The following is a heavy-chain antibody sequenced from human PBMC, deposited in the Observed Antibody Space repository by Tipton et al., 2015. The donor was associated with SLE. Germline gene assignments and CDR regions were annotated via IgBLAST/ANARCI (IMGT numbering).Heavy chain of an antibody. CDR2: ISYYGSNK. D-gene: IGHD3-10*02. CDR1: GFAFSNYG. V-gene: IGHV3-30*03. J-gene: IGHJ4*02. CDR3: ARELAVFPLDY. Sequence: SLRLSCAASGFAFSNYGMHWVRQAPGKGLEWVAVISYYGSNKYYTDSVKGRFTISRDNSKNTLYLQMDSLRAEDTAVYYCARELAVFPLDYWGQGTLVTVSS.